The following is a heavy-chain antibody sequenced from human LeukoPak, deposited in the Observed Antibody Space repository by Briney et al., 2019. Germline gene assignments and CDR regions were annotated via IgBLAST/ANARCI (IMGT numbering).Heavy chain of an antibody. Sequence: ASVKVSRKASGGTFSSYAISWVRQAPGQGLEWMGGIIPIFGTANYAQKFQGRVTITADESTSTAYMELSSLRSEDTAVYYCAGTPREIVGMDVWGKGTTVTVSS. CDR3: AGTPREIVGMDV. CDR1: GGTFSSYA. CDR2: IIPIFGTA. D-gene: IGHD5-24*01. J-gene: IGHJ6*04. V-gene: IGHV1-69*13.